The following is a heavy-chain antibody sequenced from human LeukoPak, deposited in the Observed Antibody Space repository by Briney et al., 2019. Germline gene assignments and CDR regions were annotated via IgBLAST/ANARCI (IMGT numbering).Heavy chain of an antibody. D-gene: IGHD1-1*01. CDR1: GFTFSSYS. Sequence: PGGSLRLSCAASGFTFSSYSMDWVRQAPGKGLEWVSSISSSRSYIYYTDSVKGRFTISRDNAKNSLYLQMNSLRAEDTAVHYCARDSPNWNEYFDYWGQGTLVTVSS. CDR2: ISSSRSYI. V-gene: IGHV3-21*01. J-gene: IGHJ4*02. CDR3: ARDSPNWNEYFDY.